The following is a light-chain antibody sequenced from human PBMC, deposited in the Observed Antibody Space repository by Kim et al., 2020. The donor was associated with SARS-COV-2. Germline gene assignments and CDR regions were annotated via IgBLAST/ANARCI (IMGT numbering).Light chain of an antibody. Sequence: GQKVTFSCSGSRCNMGNSYVYWYQQLPGTAPKLLIYDNHKRPSGIPDRFAGSKSGTSATLGITGLQTGDEADYYCGTWDSSLSAGVFGGGTQLTVL. CDR2: DNH. V-gene: IGLV1-51*01. CDR3: GTWDSSLSAGV. CDR1: RCNMGNSY. J-gene: IGLJ3*02.